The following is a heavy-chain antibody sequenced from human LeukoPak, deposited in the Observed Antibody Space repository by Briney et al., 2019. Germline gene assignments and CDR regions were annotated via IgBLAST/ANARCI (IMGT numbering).Heavy chain of an antibody. D-gene: IGHD3-10*01. J-gene: IGHJ4*02. Sequence: ASVKVSCKASGYTFTSHGITWVRQAPGQGFEWMGWISAYNGDTSYPETSQVRVTLTTDTSTNTVYMELRNLKSDDTAVYYCARGGSGSYYDYWGQGTLITVSS. CDR2: ISAYNGDT. CDR1: GYTFTSHG. V-gene: IGHV1-18*01. CDR3: ARGGSGSYYDY.